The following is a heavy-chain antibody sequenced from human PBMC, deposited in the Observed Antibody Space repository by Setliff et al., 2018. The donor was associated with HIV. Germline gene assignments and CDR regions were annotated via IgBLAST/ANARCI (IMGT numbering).Heavy chain of an antibody. CDR1: QYSFTNYY. CDR3: ARDGCSGQRCYLFNWFDP. D-gene: IGHD2-15*01. Sequence: ASVKVSCKVSQYSFTNYYIHWVRQAPGQRLEWMGWINVGSGKTQYSQEFQGRVTITRDTSATTAYMELSSLTSEDTAVYYCARDGCSGQRCYLFNWFDPWGQGTLVTVSS. CDR2: INVGSGKT. V-gene: IGHV1-3*01. J-gene: IGHJ5*02.